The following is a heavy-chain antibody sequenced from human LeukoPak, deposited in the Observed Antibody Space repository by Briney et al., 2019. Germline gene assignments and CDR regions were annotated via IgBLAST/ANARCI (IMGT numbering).Heavy chain of an antibody. J-gene: IGHJ1*01. D-gene: IGHD3-16*01. V-gene: IGHV3-7*01. CDR2: MKEDGSDE. CDR1: EFSFSLST. CDR3: VVGGAGGGYFPN. Sequence: GGSLRLSCSAFEFSFSLSTMSWVRQAAGKGLEWVAKMKEDGSDENYVDSAKGRFTISRDNSKNSLYLQMNSLRPEDTAVYFCVVGGAGGGYFPNWGQGSLVIVSA.